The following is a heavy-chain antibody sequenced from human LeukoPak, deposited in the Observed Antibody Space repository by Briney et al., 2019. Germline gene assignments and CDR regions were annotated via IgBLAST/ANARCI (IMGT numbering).Heavy chain of an antibody. CDR2: VSYSGST. D-gene: IGHD6-13*01. CDR3: ARLSSTHLPDY. V-gene: IGHV4-59*08. CDR1: GDSVSSDY. Sequence: SETLSLTCNVSGDSVSSDYWSWIRQPPGKGLEWIGTVSYSGSTYYNPSLNSRVTISVDTSKNQFSLNLSSVTATDTAVYYCARLSSTHLPDYWGQGILVTVSS. J-gene: IGHJ4*02.